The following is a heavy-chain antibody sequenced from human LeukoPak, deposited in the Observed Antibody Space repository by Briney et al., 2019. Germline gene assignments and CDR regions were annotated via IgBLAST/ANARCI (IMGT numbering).Heavy chain of an antibody. Sequence: SETLSLTCAVYGGSFSGYYWSWIRQPPGKGLEWIGEINHSGSTNYNPSLKSRVTISVDTSKNQFSLKLNSVTAADSAVYYCARGGRAYLDYWGQGALVTVSS. J-gene: IGHJ4*02. CDR3: ARGGRAYLDY. D-gene: IGHD3-16*01. V-gene: IGHV4-34*01. CDR1: GGSFSGYY. CDR2: INHSGST.